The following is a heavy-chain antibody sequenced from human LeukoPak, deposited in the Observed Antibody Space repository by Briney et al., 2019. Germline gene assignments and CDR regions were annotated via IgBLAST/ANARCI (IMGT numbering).Heavy chain of an antibody. Sequence: GASVKVSCKASGYTFTSYGISWVRQAPGQGLEWMGWISACNGNTNYAQKLQGRVTMTTDTSTSTAYMELRSLRSDDTAVYYCARSAASKKTAPIDYWGQGTLVTVSS. D-gene: IGHD6-13*01. CDR3: ARSAASKKTAPIDY. CDR2: ISACNGNT. V-gene: IGHV1-18*01. J-gene: IGHJ4*02. CDR1: GYTFTSYG.